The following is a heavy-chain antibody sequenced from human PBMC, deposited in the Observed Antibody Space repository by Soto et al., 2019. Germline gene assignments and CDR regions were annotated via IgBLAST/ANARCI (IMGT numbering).Heavy chain of an antibody. V-gene: IGHV4-39*01. Sequence: SETLSLTCTFSGGSISSSSYYWGWIRQPPGKGLEWIGSIYYSGSTYYNPSLKSRVTISVDTSKNQFSLKLSSVTAADTAVYYCARAPQLRYFDWLFPGDWFDPWGQGTLVT. J-gene: IGHJ5*02. CDR3: ARAPQLRYFDWLFPGDWFDP. CDR1: GGSISSSSYY. D-gene: IGHD3-9*01. CDR2: IYYSGST.